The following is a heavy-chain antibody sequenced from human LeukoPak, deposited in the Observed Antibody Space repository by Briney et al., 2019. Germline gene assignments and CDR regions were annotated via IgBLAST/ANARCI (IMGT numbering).Heavy chain of an antibody. V-gene: IGHV3-15*01. CDR2: IKSKTDGGTT. J-gene: IGHJ4*02. CDR1: GFTFSNAW. D-gene: IGHD3-10*01. CDR3: AKDLYGSGSFFDY. Sequence: PGGSLRLSCAASGFTFSNAWMSWVRQAPGKGLEWVGRIKSKTDGGTTDYAAPVKGRFTISRDNSKNTLYLQMNSLRAEDTAVYYCAKDLYGSGSFFDYWGQGTLVTVSS.